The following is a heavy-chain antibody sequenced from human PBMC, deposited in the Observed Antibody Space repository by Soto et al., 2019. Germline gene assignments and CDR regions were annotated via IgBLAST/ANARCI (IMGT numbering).Heavy chain of an antibody. Sequence: GGSLRLSCAAFGFTFSNYGMHWVRQAPGKGLEWVAIISYDGSNKYYADSVKGRFTISRDNSMNTLDLQMNSLRAEDTALYYSARDSYGFDCWGQGILGTLSS. J-gene: IGHJ4*02. CDR3: ARDSYGFDC. D-gene: IGHD5-18*01. V-gene: IGHV3-30*03. CDR2: ISYDGSNK. CDR1: GFTFSNYG.